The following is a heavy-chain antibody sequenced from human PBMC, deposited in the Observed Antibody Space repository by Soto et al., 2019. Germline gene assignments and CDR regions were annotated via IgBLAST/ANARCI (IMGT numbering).Heavy chain of an antibody. CDR1: GFSLTTIGVG. D-gene: IGHD2-2*01. CDR3: VHFFNYGSTIWPFEY. J-gene: IGHJ4*02. Sequence: SDPTLVNPTQTLTLTCTFSGFSLTTIGVGVGWIRQPPGKALEWLALIFWDYDKRHIPSLKSSLTITKDTSKNQVVPTMTNTDPGDTATYYCVHFFNYGSTIWPFEYWGQGTLVTVS. V-gene: IGHV2-5*02. CDR2: IFWDYDK.